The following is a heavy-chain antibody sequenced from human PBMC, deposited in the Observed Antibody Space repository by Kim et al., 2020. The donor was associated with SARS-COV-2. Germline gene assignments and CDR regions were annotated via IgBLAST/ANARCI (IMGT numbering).Heavy chain of an antibody. Sequence: SETLSPTCAVYGGSFSGYYWSWIRQPPGKGLEWIGEINHSGSTNYNPSLKSRVTISVDTSKNQFSLKLSSVTAADTAVYYCASLIAARPYYYHYYMDVWGKGTTVTVSS. CDR3: ASLIAARPYYYHYYMDV. D-gene: IGHD6-6*01. CDR1: GGSFSGYY. J-gene: IGHJ6*03. CDR2: INHSGST. V-gene: IGHV4-34*01.